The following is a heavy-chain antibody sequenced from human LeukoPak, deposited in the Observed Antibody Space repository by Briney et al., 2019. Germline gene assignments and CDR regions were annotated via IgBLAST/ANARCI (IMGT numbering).Heavy chain of an antibody. J-gene: IGHJ6*03. CDR2: IKQDGSEK. CDR3: ARDRLSYYYYYMDV. V-gene: IGHV3-7*01. CDR1: GFTFSSYW. Sequence: GGSLRLSCAASGFTFSSYWMSWVRQAPGKGLEWVANIKQDGSEKYYVDSVKGRFTISRDNAKNSLYLQMYSLRAEDTAVYYCARDRLSYYYYYMDVWGKGTTVTVSS.